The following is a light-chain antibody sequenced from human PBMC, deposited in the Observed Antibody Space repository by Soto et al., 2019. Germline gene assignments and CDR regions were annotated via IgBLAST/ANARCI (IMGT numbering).Light chain of an antibody. J-gene: IGLJ3*02. CDR2: GNN. CDR1: NSNIGSNP. Sequence: QSALTQPPSASGTPGQRVTISCSGSNSNIGSNPVNWYQQVPGTAPKLLIYGNNQRPSGVPDRFSGSKSGTSASLAISGLQSEDEADYYCATWDDRLNGWVFGGGTKVTVL. CDR3: ATWDDRLNGWV. V-gene: IGLV1-44*01.